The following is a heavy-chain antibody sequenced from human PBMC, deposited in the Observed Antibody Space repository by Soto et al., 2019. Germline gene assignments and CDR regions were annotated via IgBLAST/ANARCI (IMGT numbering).Heavy chain of an antibody. CDR3: ASEVYDFWSGYWIDY. Sequence: GGSLRLSCAASGFTFSDHYMDWVRQAPGKGLEWVGRTRNKANSYTTEYAASVKGRFTISRDDSKNSLYLQMNSLKTEDTAVYYCASEVYDFWSGYWIDYWGQGTLVTVSS. CDR2: TRNKANSYTT. D-gene: IGHD3-3*01. J-gene: IGHJ4*02. CDR1: GFTFSDHY. V-gene: IGHV3-72*01.